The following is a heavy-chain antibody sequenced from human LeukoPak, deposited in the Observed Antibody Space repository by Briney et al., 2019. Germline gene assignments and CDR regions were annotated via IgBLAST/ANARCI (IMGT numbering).Heavy chain of an antibody. CDR2: IYSGGST. V-gene: IGHV3-53*01. CDR3: ARDRGGNWVDALEI. J-gene: IGHJ3*02. CDR1: GFTVSSNY. Sequence: PGGSLRLSCAASGFTVSSNYTSWVRQAPGKGLEWVSVIYSGGSTYYADSVKGRFTISRDNSKNTLYLQMNSLRADDTAVYYCARDRGGNWVDALEIWGQGTMVTVSS. D-gene: IGHD1-1*01.